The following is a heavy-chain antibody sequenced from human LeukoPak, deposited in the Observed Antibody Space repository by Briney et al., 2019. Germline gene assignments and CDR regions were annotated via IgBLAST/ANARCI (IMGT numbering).Heavy chain of an antibody. CDR2: INHSGST. Sequence: SETLSLTCAVYGGSFSGYYWSWIRQPPGKGLEWIGEINHSGSTNYNPSLKSRVTISVDTSKNQFSLKLSSVTAADTAVYYCARDSTLYCSGGSCYNMPPQYYYYYYGMDVWGQGTTVTVSS. D-gene: IGHD2-15*01. J-gene: IGHJ6*02. V-gene: IGHV4-34*01. CDR1: GGSFSGYY. CDR3: ARDSTLYCSGGSCYNMPPQYYYYYYGMDV.